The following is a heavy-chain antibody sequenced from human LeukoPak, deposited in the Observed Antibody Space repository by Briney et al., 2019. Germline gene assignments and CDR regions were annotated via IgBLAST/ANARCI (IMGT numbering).Heavy chain of an antibody. J-gene: IGHJ4*02. CDR1: GFNFSNYW. Sequence: GSLRLSCVASGFNFSNYWMSWVRQAPVEGLEWVANIKQDGSEKYYVDSVEGRFTISRDNAKNSLFLQMNSLRAEDTAVYYCAREDSGEPFDYWGQGTLVTVSS. D-gene: IGHD4/OR15-4a*01. V-gene: IGHV3-7*01. CDR3: AREDSGEPFDY. CDR2: IKQDGSEK.